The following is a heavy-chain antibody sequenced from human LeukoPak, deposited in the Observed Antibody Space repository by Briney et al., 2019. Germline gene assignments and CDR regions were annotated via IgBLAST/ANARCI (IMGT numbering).Heavy chain of an antibody. J-gene: IGHJ5*02. CDR3: ARGHPRPGIAVAFGSRRATWFDP. D-gene: IGHD6-19*01. Sequence: GSLRLSCAASGFTFSSYWMSWVRQPPGKGLEWIGGVNYGESTNYNPSLKSRVTISVDTSKNQFSLKLTSVTAADTAVYYCARGHPRPGIAVAFGSRRATWFDPWGQGTLVTVSS. CDR2: VNYGEST. V-gene: IGHV4-34*01. CDR1: GFTFSSYW.